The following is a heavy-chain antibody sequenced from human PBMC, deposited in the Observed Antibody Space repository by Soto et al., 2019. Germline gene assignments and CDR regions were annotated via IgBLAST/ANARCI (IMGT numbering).Heavy chain of an antibody. D-gene: IGHD2-15*01. CDR2: ISAYSGNT. J-gene: IGHJ4*02. CDR1: GYTFTTYA. CDR3: ARDQTVLDY. V-gene: IGHV1-18*01. Sequence: ASVKVSCKASGYTFTTYAFNLVRQAPGQGLEWMGWISAYSGNTKYSQKFQGRVTMTTDTSTSTAYMELRSLRSDDTAVYYCARDQTVLDYWGQGTLVTVSS.